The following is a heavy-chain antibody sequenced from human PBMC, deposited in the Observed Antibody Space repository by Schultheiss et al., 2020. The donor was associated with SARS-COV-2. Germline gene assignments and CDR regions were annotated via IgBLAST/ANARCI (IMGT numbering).Heavy chain of an antibody. V-gene: IGHV3-23*01. J-gene: IGHJ4*02. CDR3: ARDRFPGIAVAGP. Sequence: GGSLRLSCAASGFTFSSYWMSWVRQAPGKGLEWVSAISGSGGSTYYADSVKGRFTISRDNSKNTLYLQMNSLRAEDTAVYYCARDRFPGIAVAGPWGQGTLVTVSS. CDR2: ISGSGGST. CDR1: GFTFSSYW. D-gene: IGHD6-19*01.